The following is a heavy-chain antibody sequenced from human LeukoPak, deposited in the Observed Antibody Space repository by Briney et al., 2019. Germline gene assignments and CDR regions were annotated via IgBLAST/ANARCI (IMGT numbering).Heavy chain of an antibody. CDR1: GFIVSSYT. Sequence: GGSLRLSCAASGFIVSSYTMRWVRQAPGKGLEWVSSFSDDGHTYYADSVKGRFTISRDISKNTPYVQMNSLRAEDTAVYYCATRGRSGASDNWGQGTLVTVSS. D-gene: IGHD3-10*01. CDR3: ATRGRSGASDN. CDR2: FSDDGHT. V-gene: IGHV3-23*01. J-gene: IGHJ4*02.